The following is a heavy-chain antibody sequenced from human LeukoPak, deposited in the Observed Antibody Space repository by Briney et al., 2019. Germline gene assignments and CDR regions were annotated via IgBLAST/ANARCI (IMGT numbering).Heavy chain of an antibody. V-gene: IGHV1-2*02. Sequence: ASVKVSCKASGYTFTDYYLHWVRQAPGQGLEWMGWINPNSGGTKFEQNFQDRVTMTRDTSISTAYLELSRLRSDDTAVYYCGRNRLGKALDIWGQGTLVTVFS. CDR2: INPNSGGT. D-gene: IGHD7-27*01. CDR1: GYTFTDYY. J-gene: IGHJ3*02. CDR3: GRNRLGKALDI.